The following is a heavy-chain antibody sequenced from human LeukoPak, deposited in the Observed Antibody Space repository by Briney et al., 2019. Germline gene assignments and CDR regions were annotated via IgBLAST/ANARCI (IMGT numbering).Heavy chain of an antibody. J-gene: IGHJ3*02. CDR1: GCSISSGDYY. CDR3: DRVYYYDSSGYYTGAFDI. D-gene: IGHD3-22*01. Sequence: SQTLSLTCTVSGCSISSGDYYWSCIRQPPGQGLEWIVYTRYSGSTYYNPSLKSRLVILVNTSKNQYSLRLSSVTAAATAVYYCDRVYYYDSSGYYTGAFDIWGQGTMVTVSS. V-gene: IGHV4-30-4*01. CDR2: TRYSGST.